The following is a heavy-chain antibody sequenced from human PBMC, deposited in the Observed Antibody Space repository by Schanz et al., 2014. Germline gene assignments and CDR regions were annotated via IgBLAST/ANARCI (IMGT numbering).Heavy chain of an antibody. CDR3: ASSSYRLLSYYYAMDV. Sequence: VQLVESGGGLVKPGESLRLSCVASGFTFRSYGMHWVRQAPGKGLEWVAHISNDGSSKYYADSVKGRFTISRDNSKKTLYLQMSSLRAEDTAVYYCASSSYRLLSYYYAMDVWGQGITVTVSS. J-gene: IGHJ6*02. V-gene: IGHV3-30*04. CDR2: ISNDGSSK. D-gene: IGHD1-26*01. CDR1: GFTFRSYG.